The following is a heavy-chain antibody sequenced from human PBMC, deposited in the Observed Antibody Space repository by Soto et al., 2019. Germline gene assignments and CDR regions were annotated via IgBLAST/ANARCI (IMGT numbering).Heavy chain of an antibody. J-gene: IGHJ6*02. D-gene: IGHD6-19*01. CDR1: GFSLSTSGMR. CDR3: ARIQGIAVAGTFRYYYGMDV. CDR2: IDWDDDK. Sequence: GSGPTLVNPTQTLTLTCTFSGFSLSTSGMRVSWIRQPPGKALEWLARIDWDDDKFYSTSLKTRLTISKDTSKNQVVLTMTNMDPVDTATYYCARIQGIAVAGTFRYYYGMDVWGQGTTVTVSS. V-gene: IGHV2-70*04.